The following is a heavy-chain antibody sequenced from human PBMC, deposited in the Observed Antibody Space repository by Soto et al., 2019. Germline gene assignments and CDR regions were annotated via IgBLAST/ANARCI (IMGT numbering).Heavy chain of an antibody. V-gene: IGHV5-51*01. J-gene: IGHJ4*02. CDR3: ASDPDYDFWSGSSSGIDY. D-gene: IGHD3-3*01. CDR2: IYPGDYDT. Sequence: GESLKISCKGSGYTFTDYWIGWVRQLPGKGLEWMGIIYPGDYDTRYSPSFQGHVTISVYMELSSLRSEDTAVYYCASDPDYDFWSGSSSGIDYWGQGTLVTVAS. CDR1: GYTFTDYW.